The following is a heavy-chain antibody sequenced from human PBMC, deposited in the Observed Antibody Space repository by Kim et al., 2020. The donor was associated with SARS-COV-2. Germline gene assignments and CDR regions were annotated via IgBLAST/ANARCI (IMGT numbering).Heavy chain of an antibody. D-gene: IGHD3-22*01. CDR1: GGSISSSSYY. Sequence: SETLSLTCTVSGGSISSSSYYWGWIRQPPGKGLEWIGSIYYSGSTYYNPSLKSRVTISVDTSKNQFSLKLSSVTAADTAVYYCARHPSYRDYDSSGPGWFDPWGQGTLVTVSS. CDR2: IYYSGST. V-gene: IGHV4-39*01. J-gene: IGHJ5*02. CDR3: ARHPSYRDYDSSGPGWFDP.